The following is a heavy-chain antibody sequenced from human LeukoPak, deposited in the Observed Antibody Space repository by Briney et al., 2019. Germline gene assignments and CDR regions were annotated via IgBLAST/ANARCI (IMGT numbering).Heavy chain of an antibody. CDR1: GFTFSSYS. CDR2: ISSSSSYI. J-gene: IGHJ4*02. D-gene: IGHD3-16*01. Sequence: GGSLRLSCAASGFTFSSYSMNWVRQAPGKGLEWVSSISSSSSYIYYADSAKGRFTISRDNAKNSLYLQMNSLRAEDTAVYYCASSRGEGFDYWGQGTLVTVSS. CDR3: ASSRGEGFDY. V-gene: IGHV3-21*01.